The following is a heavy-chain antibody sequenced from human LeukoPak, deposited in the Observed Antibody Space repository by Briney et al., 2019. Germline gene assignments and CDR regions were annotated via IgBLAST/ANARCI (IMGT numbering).Heavy chain of an antibody. V-gene: IGHV4-34*01. D-gene: IGHD3-16*01. CDR2: IHQSGST. Sequence: PSETLSLTCAVYGESSSNYYWSWIRRTPGQGLEWIGQIHQSGSTAYNPSLKSRVTISIDTSKKQFSLNLISVTAADTAVYFCARHGGFFQDSWGQGTLVTVSS. CDR1: GESSSNYY. J-gene: IGHJ5*01. CDR3: ARHGGFFQDS.